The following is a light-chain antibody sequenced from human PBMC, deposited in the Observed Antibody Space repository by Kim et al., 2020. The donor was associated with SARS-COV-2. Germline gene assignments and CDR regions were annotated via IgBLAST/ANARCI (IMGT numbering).Light chain of an antibody. CDR1: SSDVGSYNI. CDR3: CSYAGSSSR. CDR2: EVS. V-gene: IGLV2-23*02. J-gene: IGLJ2*01. Sequence: QSALTQPASVSGSPGQSITISCTGTSSDVGSYNIVSWYQQHPGKAPKLMIYEVSKRPSGVSNRFSGSKSGNTASLTISGLQAEDEADYYCCSYAGSSSRFGGGTQLTVL.